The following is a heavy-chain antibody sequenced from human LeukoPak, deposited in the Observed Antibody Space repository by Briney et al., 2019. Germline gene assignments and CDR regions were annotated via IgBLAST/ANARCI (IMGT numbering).Heavy chain of an antibody. V-gene: IGHV3-74*01. CDR2: INDGGTYT. CDR3: VREIKIMGFRAFDY. J-gene: IGHJ4*02. CDR1: GFAFSEYW. Sequence: GGSLRLSCAGSGFAFSEYWMHWARQTPEKGLMWVSRINDGGTYTAYADPVKGRFAVSRDNAENTLYLQMDSLTVEDTGLYYCVREIKIMGFRAFDYWGQGTPVTVSS. D-gene: IGHD3-10*01.